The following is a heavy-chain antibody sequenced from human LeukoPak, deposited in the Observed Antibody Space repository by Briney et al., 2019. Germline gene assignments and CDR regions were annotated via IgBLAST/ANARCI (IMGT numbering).Heavy chain of an antibody. V-gene: IGHV3-23*01. J-gene: IGHJ4*02. Sequence: GSLRLSCAASGFMFSSFSMSWVRHVPGKRLEWVSTISAGGSTYYADSVKGRFTISRDNSKNTLFLQMNSLRAEDTAIYYCAKRPAAVRGVIPYLDYWGQGTLVTVSS. CDR3: AKRPAAVRGVIPYLDY. CDR1: GFMFSSFS. CDR2: ISAGGST. D-gene: IGHD3-10*02.